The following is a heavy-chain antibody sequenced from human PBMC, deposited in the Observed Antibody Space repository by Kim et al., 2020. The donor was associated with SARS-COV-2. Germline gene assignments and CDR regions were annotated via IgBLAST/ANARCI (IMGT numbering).Heavy chain of an antibody. J-gene: IGHJ4*01. Sequence: ASVKVSCKTSGYSFRSYYLHWVRHSPGQALELMGILNPGGGNTNYAQKFQGRVTMTRYTSTNTVFLDLSSLRADDTAVYLCAREIGTSSHAYFASWVQGTLVTVSS. CDR2: LNPGGGNT. CDR3: AREIGTSSHAYFAS. CDR1: GYSFRSYY. V-gene: IGHV1-46*01. D-gene: IGHD6-6*01.